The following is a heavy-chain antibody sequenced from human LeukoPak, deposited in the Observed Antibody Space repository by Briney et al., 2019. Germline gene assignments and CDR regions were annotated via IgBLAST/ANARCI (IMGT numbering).Heavy chain of an antibody. CDR2: ISWNSGSI. J-gene: IGHJ4*02. D-gene: IGHD3-22*01. V-gene: IGHV3-9*01. Sequence: PGGSLRLSCAASGFTFDDYAMPWVRQAPGKGLEWVSGISWNSGSIGYADSVKGRFTISRDNAKNSLHLQMNSLRVEDTALYYCAKGHDSSGYPGYWGQGTLVTVSS. CDR1: GFTFDDYA. CDR3: AKGHDSSGYPGY.